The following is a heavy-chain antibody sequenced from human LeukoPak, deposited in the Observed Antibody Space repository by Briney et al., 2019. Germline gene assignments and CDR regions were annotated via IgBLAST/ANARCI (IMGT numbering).Heavy chain of an antibody. J-gene: IGHJ5*01. Sequence: GSPRLSCAASGFTLSSYAMSWVRQAPGKGLEWGSSISGSGCSTYYADSVKGRFTISRDNSKNTLYIHMNSLRAEDTALYYCAKEDHSYYDSSAYTDSWGQGTLVTVSS. CDR3: AKEDHSYYDSSAYTDS. CDR1: GFTLSSYA. V-gene: IGHV3-23*01. CDR2: ISGSGCST. D-gene: IGHD3-22*01.